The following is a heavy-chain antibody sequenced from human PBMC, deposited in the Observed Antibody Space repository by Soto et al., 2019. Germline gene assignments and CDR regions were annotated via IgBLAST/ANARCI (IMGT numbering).Heavy chain of an antibody. J-gene: IGHJ6*03. CDR2: IIPILGIA. D-gene: IGHD2-15*01. V-gene: IGHV1-69*02. CDR3: ARAPPGGRYYYYMDV. Sequence: GASVKVSCKASGGTFSCYTISWVRQAPGQGLEWMGRIIPILGIANYAQKFQGRVTITADKSTSTAYMELSSLRSEDTAVYYCARAPPGGRYYYYMDVWGKGTTVTVSS. CDR1: GGTFSCYT.